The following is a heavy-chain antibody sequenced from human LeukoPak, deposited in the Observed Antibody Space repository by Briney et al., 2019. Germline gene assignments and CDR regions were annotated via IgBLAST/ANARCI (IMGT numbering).Heavy chain of an antibody. V-gene: IGHV3-53*01. D-gene: IGHD6-13*01. J-gene: IGHJ5*02. CDR3: ARDAPQVPAAGVLAS. CDR1: GFTVSDNY. CDR2: MYSGGDT. Sequence: PGGSLRLSCAASGFTVSDNYMSWVRQAPGKGLEWVSVMYSGGDTYYADSVKGRFTFSRDISKNTLYLLMNGLRTEDTAMYYCARDAPQVPAAGVLASWGQGTLVTVSS.